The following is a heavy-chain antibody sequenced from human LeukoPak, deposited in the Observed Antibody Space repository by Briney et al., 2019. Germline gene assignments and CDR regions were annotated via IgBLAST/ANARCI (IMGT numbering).Heavy chain of an antibody. D-gene: IGHD5-12*01. CDR3: ARDLGWLHYAD. CDR2: IGGSGGFIT. J-gene: IGHJ4*02. Sequence: HPGGTLRLSCAASGFTFSSHGMNWVRQAPGKGLEWVSGIGGSGGFITYYADSVKGRFTVSRDNSMNTLYLQMNSLRADDTAIYYCARDLGWLHYADWGQGTLVTVSS. V-gene: IGHV3-23*01. CDR1: GFTFSSHG.